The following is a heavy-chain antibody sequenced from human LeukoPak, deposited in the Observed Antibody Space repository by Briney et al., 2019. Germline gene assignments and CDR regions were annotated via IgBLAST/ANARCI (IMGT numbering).Heavy chain of an antibody. CDR1: GLTFSSYG. D-gene: IGHD5-12*01. J-gene: IGHJ6*04. CDR2: ISYDGSNK. Sequence: GGSLRLSCAASGLTFSSYGMHWVRQAPGKGLEWVAVISYDGSNKYYADSVKGRFTISRDNAKNSLYLQMNSLRAEDTAVYYCASYEDYYYGMDVWGKGTTVTVSS. CDR3: ASYEDYYYGMDV. V-gene: IGHV3-30*03.